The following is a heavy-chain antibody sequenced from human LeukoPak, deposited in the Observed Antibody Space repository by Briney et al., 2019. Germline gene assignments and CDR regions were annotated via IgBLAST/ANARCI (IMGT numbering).Heavy chain of an antibody. J-gene: IGHJ4*02. D-gene: IGHD6-13*01. CDR1: GDSVSSNSAA. V-gene: IGHV6-1*01. Sequence: SQTLSLTCAISGDSVSSNSAAWNWIRQSPSRGLEWLGRTYYRSKRYNDYAVSVKSRITINPDTSKNQSSLQLNSVTPEDTAVYYCARDGSISSSPRYYFDYWGQGTLVTVSS. CDR3: ARDGSISSSPRYYFDY. CDR2: TYYRSKRYN.